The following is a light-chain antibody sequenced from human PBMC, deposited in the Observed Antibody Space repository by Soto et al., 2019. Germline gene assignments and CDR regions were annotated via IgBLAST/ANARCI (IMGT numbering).Light chain of an antibody. CDR2: DVS. CDR3: SSYTSSSTRV. V-gene: IGLV2-14*01. Sequence: QSALTQPASVSGSPGQSITISCTGTSSDVGGYNYVSWYQQHPGKAPKLMIYDVSNRPSGVSNRFSGSKSGNTASLTMSGLQAEDEADYYCSSYTSSSTRVFGGGTTLTVL. J-gene: IGLJ3*02. CDR1: SSDVGGYNY.